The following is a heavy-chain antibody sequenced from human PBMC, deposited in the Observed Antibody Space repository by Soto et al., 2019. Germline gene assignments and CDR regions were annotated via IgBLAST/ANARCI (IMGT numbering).Heavy chain of an antibody. CDR3: ARGGRGYSSAPRYYFDY. CDR1: GGSFSSNP. V-gene: IGHV1-69*01. D-gene: IGHD5-18*01. J-gene: IGHJ4*02. CDR2: IIPIFATV. Sequence: QVQLVQSGSEVKKPGSSVKVSCKASGGSFSSNPISWVRQAPGQGLKWMAGIIPIFATVHYAQKFQGRVTITADESTSTAYMELTSLRSEDTAVYFCARGGRGYSSAPRYYFDYWGQGTLVTVSS.